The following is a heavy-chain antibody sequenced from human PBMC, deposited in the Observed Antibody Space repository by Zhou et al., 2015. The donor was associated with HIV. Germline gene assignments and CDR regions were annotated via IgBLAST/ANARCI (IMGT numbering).Heavy chain of an antibody. CDR3: ARDRSPAFRGWYLDL. CDR2: ITGYDSST. J-gene: IGHJ2*01. V-gene: IGHV3-74*01. CDR1: GFIFRNYW. Sequence: EVQLVESGGGLVQPGGSLRLSCAASGFIFRNYWMHWVRQVPGKGLVWVSAITGYDSSTSYADSVKGRFTISRDNAKNTLYLQMNSLRAEDTAVYYCARDRSPAFRGWYLDLWAVAPWSLSSQ. D-gene: IGHD3-10*01.